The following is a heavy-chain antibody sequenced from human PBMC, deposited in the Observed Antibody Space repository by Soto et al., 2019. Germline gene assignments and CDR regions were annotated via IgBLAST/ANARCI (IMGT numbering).Heavy chain of an antibody. CDR3: AKRAAYRYGYGYS. CDR2: ISYDGRNK. CDR1: GFTFSRYG. D-gene: IGHD5-18*01. J-gene: IGHJ4*02. V-gene: IGHV3-30*18. Sequence: QVQLVESGGGVVQPGRSLRLSCAASGFTFSRYGMHWVRQAPGKGLEWVAVISYDGRNKYYADSGKGRFSISRDNSKNTLYLEMKSPRAEDTAVSYCAKRAAYRYGYGYSWGQGSGVTVSS.